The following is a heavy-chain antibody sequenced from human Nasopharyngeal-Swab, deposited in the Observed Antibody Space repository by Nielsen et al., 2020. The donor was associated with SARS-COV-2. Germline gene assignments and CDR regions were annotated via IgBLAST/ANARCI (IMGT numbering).Heavy chain of an antibody. CDR3: ARGEMRAARPPGGYFDY. CDR2: IYYSGST. CDR1: GGSISSYY. D-gene: IGHD6-6*01. V-gene: IGHV4-59*01. Sequence: SETLSLTCTVSGGSISSYYWSWIRQPPGKGLEWIGYIYYSGSTNYNPSLKSRVTISVDTSKNQFSLKLSSVTAADTAVYYCARGEMRAARPPGGYFDYWGQGTLVTVSS. J-gene: IGHJ4*02.